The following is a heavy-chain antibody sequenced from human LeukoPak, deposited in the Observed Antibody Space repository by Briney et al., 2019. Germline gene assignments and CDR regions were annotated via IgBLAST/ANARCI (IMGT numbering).Heavy chain of an antibody. CDR1: GFTFSTYS. Sequence: GGSLRLSCAASGFTFSTYSGNWIRQAPGKGLEWVSATSSSDAGKYYADSVRGRFTISRDNSRNTTYLQMNSLRVEDAAVYYCAKAPVTSCRGAFCYPFDSWGQGTLVTVSS. CDR2: TSSSDAGK. D-gene: IGHD2-15*01. J-gene: IGHJ4*02. CDR3: AKAPVTSCRGAFCYPFDS. V-gene: IGHV3-23*01.